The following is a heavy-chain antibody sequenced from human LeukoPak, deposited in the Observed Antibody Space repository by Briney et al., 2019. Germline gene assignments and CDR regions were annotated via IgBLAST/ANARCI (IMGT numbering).Heavy chain of an antibody. V-gene: IGHV4-4*07. CDR2: IYTSGST. J-gene: IGHJ6*03. D-gene: IGHD3-3*01. CDR3: ASSGVAHYYYYMDV. CDR1: GGSISSYY. Sequence: SETLSLTCTVSGGSISSYYWSWIRQSAGKGLEWIGRIYTSGSTNYNPSLKSRVTMSVDTSKNQFSLKLSSVTAADTAVYYCASSGVAHYYYYMDVWGKGTTVTASS.